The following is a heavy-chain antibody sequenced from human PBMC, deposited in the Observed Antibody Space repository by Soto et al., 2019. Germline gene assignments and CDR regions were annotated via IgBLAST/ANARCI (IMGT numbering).Heavy chain of an antibody. D-gene: IGHD3-10*01. V-gene: IGHV1-2*04. J-gene: IGHJ6*02. Sequence: GASVKVSCKASGYTFTCYYMHWVRQAPGQGLEWMGWINPNSGGTNYAQKFQGWVTMTRDTSISTAYMELSRLRSDDTAVYYCASSTYYYGSGSHPPDVWGQGTTVTVSS. CDR2: INPNSGGT. CDR3: ASSTYYYGSGSHPPDV. CDR1: GYTFTCYY.